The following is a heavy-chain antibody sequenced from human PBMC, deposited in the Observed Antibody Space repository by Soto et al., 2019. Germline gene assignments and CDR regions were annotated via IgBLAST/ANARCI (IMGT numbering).Heavy chain of an antibody. V-gene: IGHV3-73*01. Sequence: GGSLRLSCEASGFAFSGSALHWVRQASGKGLEWLGRIRGISNSYATSYAASVKGRFTISRDDSKNTAYLQMSSLKAEDTAVYYCTTERIVVVVAANGWFDPWGQGTLVTVSS. CDR2: IRGISNSYAT. CDR3: TTERIVVVVAANGWFDP. CDR1: GFAFSGSA. D-gene: IGHD2-15*01. J-gene: IGHJ5*02.